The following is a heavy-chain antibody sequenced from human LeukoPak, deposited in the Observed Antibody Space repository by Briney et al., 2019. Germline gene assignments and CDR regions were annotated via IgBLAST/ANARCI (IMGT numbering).Heavy chain of an antibody. Sequence: GASLRLSCAASGSTFSCSAMHWVRQASGKGLEWVGRIRSKSHTYATAYSASVKSRFTISSDDSKYTAYLHMNSLKTDDTAVCYCTRQGVRDYYDSSEDAFDIWGQGTMVTVSS. D-gene: IGHD3-22*01. CDR2: IRSKSHTYAT. CDR1: GSTFSCSA. V-gene: IGHV3-73*01. J-gene: IGHJ3*02. CDR3: TRQGVRDYYDSSEDAFDI.